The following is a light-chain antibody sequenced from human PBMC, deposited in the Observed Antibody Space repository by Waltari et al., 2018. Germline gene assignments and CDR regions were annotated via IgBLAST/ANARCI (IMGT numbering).Light chain of an antibody. J-gene: IGKJ1*01. V-gene: IGKV4-1*01. CDR1: QSLLFNSDSKSY. Sequence: DIVLTQSPEFMAVSLGERATLNCKSSQSLLFNSDSKSYLAWSQQRRGQPPPLLIYWASTRESGVPDRFNGSGSGTDFSLTISSLQAEDAAVYYCPQYYSTPQTFGQGTKVEVK. CDR3: PQYYSTPQT. CDR2: WAS.